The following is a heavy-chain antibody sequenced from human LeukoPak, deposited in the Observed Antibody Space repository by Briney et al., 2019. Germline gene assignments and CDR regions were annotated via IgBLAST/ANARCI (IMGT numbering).Heavy chain of an antibody. CDR1: GGSISSRSYY. V-gene: IGHV4-39*07. CDR2: ISYTGST. CDR3: ARDRYYEPLDY. D-gene: IGHD3-22*01. J-gene: IGHJ4*02. Sequence: SETLSLTCTVSGGSISSRSYYWGWIRQPPGQGLEWIGHISYTGSTYYNPSLKSRVTISVDTSKNQFSLQLRSVTAADTAVYYCARDRYYEPLDYWGQGTLVTVST.